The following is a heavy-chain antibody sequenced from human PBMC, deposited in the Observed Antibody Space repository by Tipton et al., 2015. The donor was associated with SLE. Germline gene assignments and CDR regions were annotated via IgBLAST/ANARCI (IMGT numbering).Heavy chain of an antibody. D-gene: IGHD3-22*01. V-gene: IGHV3-23*01. J-gene: IGHJ2*01. CDR1: GFTFSSYA. CDR3: ARDYYYDSSGYPWYFDL. CDR2: ISGSGGST. Sequence: SLRLSCAASGFTFSSYAMSWVCQAPGKGLEWVSAISGSGGSTYYADSVKGRFTISRDNSKNTLYLQMNSLRAEDTAVYYCARDYYYDSSGYPWYFDLWGRGTLVTVSS.